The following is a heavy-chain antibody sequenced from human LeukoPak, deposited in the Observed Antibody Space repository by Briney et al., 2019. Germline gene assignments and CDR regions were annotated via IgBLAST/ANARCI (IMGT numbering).Heavy chain of an antibody. J-gene: IGHJ4*02. V-gene: IGHV1-69*13. Sequence: GASVKVSCKASGYTFTSYAMHWVRQAPGQGLGWMGGIIPIFGTANYAQKFQGRVTITADESTSTAYMELSSLRSEDTAVYYCACPGIAAAGPRGFDYWGQGTLVTVSS. D-gene: IGHD6-13*01. CDR1: GYTFTSYA. CDR2: IIPIFGTA. CDR3: ACPGIAAAGPRGFDY.